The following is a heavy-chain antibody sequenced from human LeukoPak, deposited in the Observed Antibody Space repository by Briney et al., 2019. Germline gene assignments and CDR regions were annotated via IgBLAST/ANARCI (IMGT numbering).Heavy chain of an antibody. CDR2: IYPAHSDT. J-gene: IGHJ4*02. V-gene: IGHV5-51*01. D-gene: IGHD2-8*02. CDR1: GYSFPTYW. Sequence: HGESLKISCKGSGYSFPTYWIGWVRQMPGKGLEWMGIIYPAHSDTRYSPSFQGQVTISADKSITTAYLQWTSLKASDTAMYYCARLTGTQYYFDYWGQGALVTVSS. CDR3: ARLTGTQYYFDY.